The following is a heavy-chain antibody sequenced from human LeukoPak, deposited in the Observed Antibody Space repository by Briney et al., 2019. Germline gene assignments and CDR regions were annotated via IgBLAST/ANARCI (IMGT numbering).Heavy chain of an antibody. D-gene: IGHD6-13*01. CDR3: AKSSYRGAIAAAGVDY. Sequence: GESLKISCKASGYSFTTNWIGWVRQMPGQGLEWMGIIFPGDSDTRYSPSFHGQVTISADKSISTAYLQWRSLKASDTAIYYCAKSSYRGAIAAAGVDYWGQGTQVTVSS. V-gene: IGHV5-51*01. CDR2: IFPGDSDT. J-gene: IGHJ4*02. CDR1: GYSFTTNW.